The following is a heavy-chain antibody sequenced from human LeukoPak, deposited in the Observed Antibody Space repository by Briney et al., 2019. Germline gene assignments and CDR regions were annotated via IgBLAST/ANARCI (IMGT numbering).Heavy chain of an antibody. V-gene: IGHV3-30*18. D-gene: IGHD5-18*01. CDR3: AKDSRYTAMVLDY. Sequence: GGSLRLSCAASGFTFSSYAMSWVRQAPGKGLEWVAVISYDGSNKYYADSVKGRFTISRDNSKNTLYLQMNSLRAEDTAVYYCAKDSRYTAMVLDYWGQGTLVTVSS. J-gene: IGHJ4*02. CDR2: ISYDGSNK. CDR1: GFTFSSYA.